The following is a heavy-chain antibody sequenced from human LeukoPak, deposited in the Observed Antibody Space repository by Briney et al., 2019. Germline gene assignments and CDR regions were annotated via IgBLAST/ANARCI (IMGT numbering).Heavy chain of an antibody. D-gene: IGHD3/OR15-3a*01. J-gene: IGHJ4*02. V-gene: IGHV3-48*01. CDR3: ARDLRTDSSFSPFDY. CDR1: GFIFNTYS. CDR2: ISTSGSAI. Sequence: PGGSLRLSRAASGFIFNTYSMNWVRQAPGKGLEWLSYISTSGSAIYYADSVKGRFTISRDNTKNSLYLDMNSLRAEDTAVYYCARDLRTDSSFSPFDYWGQGTLVTVSS.